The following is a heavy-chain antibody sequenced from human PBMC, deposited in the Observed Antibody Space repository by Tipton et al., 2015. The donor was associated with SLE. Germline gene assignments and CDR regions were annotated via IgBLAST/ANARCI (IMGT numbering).Heavy chain of an antibody. CDR3: TRAETAASHLVIFDF. V-gene: IGHV3-72*01. D-gene: IGHD3-22*01. CDR2: IRNRANSHTT. Sequence: GSLRLSCVVSGFTFSDHYMDWVRQAPGKGLEWVGRIRNRANSHTTQYAASVRGRFTISRDDSENSMYLQMNSLKTEDTAVYFCTRAETAASHLVIFDFWGPGTLVTVSS. CDR1: GFTFSDHY. J-gene: IGHJ4*02.